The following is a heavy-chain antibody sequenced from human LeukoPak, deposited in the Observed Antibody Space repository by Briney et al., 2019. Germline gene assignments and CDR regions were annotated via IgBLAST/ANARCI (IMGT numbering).Heavy chain of an antibody. CDR2: INTYTGNP. J-gene: IGHJ4*02. CDR3: AIIAPPSDY. CDR1: GYTFTSYA. Sequence: ASVKVSCKASGYTFTSYAINWGRQAPGQGLEWMGWINTYTGNPTYAQGFTGRFVFSLDTSVTPAYLQIGSLKAEDTSAYYCAIIAPPSDYWGQGTLVTVSS. V-gene: IGHV7-4-1*01.